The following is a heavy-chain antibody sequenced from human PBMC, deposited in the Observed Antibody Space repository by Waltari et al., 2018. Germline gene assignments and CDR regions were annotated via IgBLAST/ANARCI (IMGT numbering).Heavy chain of an antibody. CDR2: VYYSGST. CDR3: ARKGRHSSSSRKAFDI. Sequence: QLQLQESGPGLVKPSETLSLTCTVSGGSISSSAYYWDWIRQPPVKGLEWIGSVYYSGSTYYNSSLKSRVTISVDTSKNQFSLILSSVTAADTAVYYCARKGRHSSSSRKAFDIWGQGTMVTVSS. J-gene: IGHJ3*02. V-gene: IGHV4-39*01. CDR1: GGSISSSAYY. D-gene: IGHD6-6*01.